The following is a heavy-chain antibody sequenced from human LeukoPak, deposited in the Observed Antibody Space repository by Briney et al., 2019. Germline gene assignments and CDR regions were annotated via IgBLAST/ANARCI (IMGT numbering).Heavy chain of an antibody. J-gene: IGHJ5*02. Sequence: GASVKVSCKASGGTFSSYAISWVRQAPGQGLEWMGGIIPIFGTANYAQKFQGRVTITADESTSTAYMELSSLRSEDTAVYYCARDTLEAGQPVVNWFDPWGQGTLVTVSS. V-gene: IGHV1-69*13. CDR3: ARDTLEAGQPVVNWFDP. CDR1: GGTFSSYA. CDR2: IIPIFGTA. D-gene: IGHD6-6*01.